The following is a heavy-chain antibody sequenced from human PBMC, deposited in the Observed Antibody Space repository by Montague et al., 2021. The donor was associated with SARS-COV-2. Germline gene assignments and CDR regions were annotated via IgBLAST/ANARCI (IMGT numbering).Heavy chain of an antibody. D-gene: IGHD2-15*01. CDR1: GGSISSSSYY. CDR2: IYYSGST. Sequence: SETLSPTCTVSGGSISSSSYYWGRIRQPPGKGLEWIGSIYYSGSTYYNPSLKSRVTISVDTSKSQFSLKLSSVTAADTAVYYCARHRIYCSGGSCYSGWFDPWGQGTLVTVSS. CDR3: ARHRIYCSGGSCYSGWFDP. V-gene: IGHV4-39*01. J-gene: IGHJ5*02.